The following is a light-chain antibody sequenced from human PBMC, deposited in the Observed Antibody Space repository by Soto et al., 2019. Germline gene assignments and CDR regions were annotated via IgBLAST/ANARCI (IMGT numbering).Light chain of an antibody. V-gene: IGKV1-39*01. J-gene: IGKJ1*01. CDR3: QQSYTTPRT. Sequence: DIQMTQSPSSLSASVGETVTVTCRASQSISNSLHWYQQKPGETPKLLIYAASSLQSGVPSRFRGSGSRTAFTLTISSLQPEDVATYYCQQSYTTPRTFGQGTKVEIK. CDR1: QSISNS. CDR2: AAS.